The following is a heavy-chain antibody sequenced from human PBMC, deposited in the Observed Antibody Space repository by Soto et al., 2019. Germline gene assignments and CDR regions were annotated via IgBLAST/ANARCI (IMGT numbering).Heavy chain of an antibody. J-gene: IGHJ6*02. D-gene: IGHD3-10*01. CDR3: ARDPLRSGYGSGSYYTPQHPGYGMDV. V-gene: IGHV4-31*03. CDR2: IYYSGST. Sequence: PSETLSLTCTVSGGSISSGGYYWSWIRQHPGKGLEWIGYIYYSGSTYYNPSLKSRVTISVDTSKNQFSLKLSSVTAADTAVYYCARDPLRSGYGSGSYYTPQHPGYGMDVWGQGTTVTVSS. CDR1: GGSISSGGYY.